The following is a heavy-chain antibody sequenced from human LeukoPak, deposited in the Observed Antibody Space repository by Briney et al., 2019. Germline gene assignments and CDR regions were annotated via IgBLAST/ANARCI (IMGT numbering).Heavy chain of an antibody. D-gene: IGHD6-19*01. CDR3: AKAGIAVPATPEY. J-gene: IGHJ4*02. CDR1: GFTFSSYE. Sequence: PGGSLRLSCAASGFTFSSYEMNWVRLAPGKGLEWVSVISSSGGTTYYSDSVKGRFIISRDNSKNTLYLQMNSLRAEDTAVYYCAKAGIAVPATPEYCGQGTQVTVSS. CDR2: ISSSGGTT. V-gene: IGHV3-23*01.